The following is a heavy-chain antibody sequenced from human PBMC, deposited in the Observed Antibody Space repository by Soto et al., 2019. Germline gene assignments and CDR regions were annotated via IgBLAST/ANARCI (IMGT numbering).Heavy chain of an antibody. CDR3: AKGARDGYTLWVFDY. Sequence: EVQLLESGGGLVQPGGSLRLSCAASGFTFSSYAMSWVRQTPGKGLEWVSAISGSGGSTYYADSVKGRFTISRDNSKNTLYLQMSSLRAEDTAVYYCAKGARDGYTLWVFDYWGQGTLVTVSS. CDR1: GFTFSSYA. V-gene: IGHV3-23*01. CDR2: ISGSGGST. D-gene: IGHD5-12*01. J-gene: IGHJ4*02.